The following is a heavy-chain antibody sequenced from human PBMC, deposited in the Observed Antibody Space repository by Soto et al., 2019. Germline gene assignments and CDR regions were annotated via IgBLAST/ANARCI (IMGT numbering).Heavy chain of an antibody. Sequence: ASVKVSCKASGGTFSSYAISWVRQAPGQGLEWMGGIIPIFGTANYAQKFQGRVTITADESTSTAYMELSSLRPEDTAVYYCAREGVYQGCMDVWGQGTTVTVSS. J-gene: IGHJ6*02. CDR3: AREGVYQGCMDV. CDR2: IIPIFGTA. V-gene: IGHV1-69*13. CDR1: GGTFSSYA. D-gene: IGHD6-13*01.